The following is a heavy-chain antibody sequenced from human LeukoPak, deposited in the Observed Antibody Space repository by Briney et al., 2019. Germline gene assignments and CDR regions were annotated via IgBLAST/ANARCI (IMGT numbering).Heavy chain of an antibody. D-gene: IGHD1-26*01. J-gene: IGHJ6*03. CDR3: ARGRVLGRAYYYYYYMDV. Sequence: SVKVSCKASGGTFSSYAISWVRQAPGQGLEWMGGIIPIFGTANYAQKFQGRVTITADESTSTAYMELSSLRSEDTAVYYCARGRVLGRAYYYYYYMDVWGKGTTVTVSS. CDR2: IIPIFGTA. CDR1: GGTFSSYA. V-gene: IGHV1-69*13.